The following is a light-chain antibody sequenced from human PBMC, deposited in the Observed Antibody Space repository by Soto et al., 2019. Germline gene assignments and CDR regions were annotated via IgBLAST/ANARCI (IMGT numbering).Light chain of an antibody. CDR3: QHYGSSRT. V-gene: IGKV3-20*01. CDR2: GTS. J-gene: IGKJ1*01. CDR1: QGVSSSY. Sequence: EIVLTQSPGTLSLSPGERATLSCRASQGVSSSYLAWYQHKPGQAPRLLIYGTSSRATGVPDRFSGSGSGTDFPLTISRLEAEDFAVYYWQHYGSSRTFGQGTKVDIK.